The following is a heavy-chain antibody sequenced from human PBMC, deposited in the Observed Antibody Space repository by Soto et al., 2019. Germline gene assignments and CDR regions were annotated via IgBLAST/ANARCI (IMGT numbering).Heavy chain of an antibody. CDR2: IGTAGDT. J-gene: IGHJ6*02. Sequence: GGSLRLSCAASGFTFSSYDMHWVRQATGKGLEWVSAIGTAGDTYYPGSVKGRFTISRENAKNSLYLQMNSLRAEDTAVYYCARSPDYSKEGFYGMDVWGQGTTVTVSS. CDR1: GFTFSSYD. D-gene: IGHD4-4*01. CDR3: ARSPDYSKEGFYGMDV. V-gene: IGHV3-13*01.